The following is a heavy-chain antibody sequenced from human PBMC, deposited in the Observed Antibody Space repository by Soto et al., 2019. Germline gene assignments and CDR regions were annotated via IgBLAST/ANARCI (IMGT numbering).Heavy chain of an antibody. CDR1: GFTFSSYA. J-gene: IGHJ4*02. Sequence: QVQLVESGGGVVQPGRSLRLSCAASGFTFSSYAMHWVRQAPGKGLEWVAVISYDGSNKYYADSVKGRFTISRDNSKNTLYLQMNSLRAEDTAVYYCARGGYRSGWGLDYWGQGTLVTVSS. D-gene: IGHD6-19*01. CDR3: ARGGYRSGWGLDY. V-gene: IGHV3-30-3*01. CDR2: ISYDGSNK.